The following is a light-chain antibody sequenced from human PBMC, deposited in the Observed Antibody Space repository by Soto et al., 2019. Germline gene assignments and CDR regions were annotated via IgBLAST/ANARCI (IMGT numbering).Light chain of an antibody. J-gene: IGKJ1*01. CDR1: QRVDSSY. CDR3: RQYGRSQGT. V-gene: IGKV3-20*01. Sequence: EVVLTQSPGTLSLSPGERASLSCRASQRVDSSYLAWYQQKPGQPRRVLIYGASIRATGIPDRFSGSGSGTDFTLTISRLEPEDVAGYCCRQYGRSQGTFGQGSKVEVK. CDR2: GAS.